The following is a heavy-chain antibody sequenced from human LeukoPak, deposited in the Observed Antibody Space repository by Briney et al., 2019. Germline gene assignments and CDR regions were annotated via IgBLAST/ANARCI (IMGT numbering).Heavy chain of an antibody. CDR1: GYTFTSYG. CDR3: ARPVKKGWCEGATHDAFDI. Sequence: ASVKVSCKASGYTFTSYGSSWVRQAPGQGLEWMGCINAYNGNTNYSQKLQGRVTITTDTSPSTAYMEMRSLRSDDKAVYYCARPVKKGWCEGATHDAFDIWGQGTMVTVSS. CDR2: INAYNGNT. J-gene: IGHJ3*02. D-gene: IGHD1-26*01. V-gene: IGHV1-18*01.